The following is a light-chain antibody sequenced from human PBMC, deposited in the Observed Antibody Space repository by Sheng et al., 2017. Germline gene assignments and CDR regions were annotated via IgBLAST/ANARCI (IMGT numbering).Light chain of an antibody. CDR2: KAS. V-gene: IGKV1-5*03. Sequence: DIQMTQFHSTLSASIGDRVTITCRANQSISHWLAWYQQKPGKAPKLLIYKASSLESGVPSRFSGSGSGTEFTLTISGLQPDDFATYHCQQYNSYWTFGQGTTVDFK. J-gene: IGKJ1*01. CDR1: QSISHW. CDR3: QQYNSYWT.